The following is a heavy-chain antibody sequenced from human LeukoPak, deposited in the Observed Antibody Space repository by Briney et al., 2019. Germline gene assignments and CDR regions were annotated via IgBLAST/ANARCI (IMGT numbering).Heavy chain of an antibody. CDR2: IYSGGST. D-gene: IGHD6-19*01. V-gene: IGHV3-53*04. J-gene: IGHJ3*02. CDR1: GFTVSSNY. CDR3: ARGIAVARDAFDI. Sequence: GGSLRLSCAASGFTVSSNYMSWVRQAPGKGLEWVSVIYSGGSTYYADSVKGRFSISRHNSKNTLYLQVNSLRAEDTAVYYCARGIAVARDAFDIRGQGTMVTVSS.